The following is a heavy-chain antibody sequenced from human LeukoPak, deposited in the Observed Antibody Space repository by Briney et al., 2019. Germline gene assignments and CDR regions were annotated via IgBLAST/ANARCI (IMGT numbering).Heavy chain of an antibody. CDR1: GFTFDDYA. CDR2: ISWNSGSI. J-gene: IGHJ3*02. CDR3: AKDRSSSWYGSFDI. V-gene: IGHV3-9*01. Sequence: GGSLRLPCVASGFTFDDYAMHWVRQAPGKGLEWVSGISWNSGSIGYADSVKGRFTISRDNAKNSLYLQMNSLRAEDTALYYCAKDRSSSWYGSFDIWGQGTMVTVSS. D-gene: IGHD6-13*01.